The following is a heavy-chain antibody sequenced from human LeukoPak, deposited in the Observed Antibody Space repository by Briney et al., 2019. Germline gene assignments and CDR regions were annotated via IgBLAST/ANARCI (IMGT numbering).Heavy chain of an antibody. V-gene: IGHV4-34*01. CDR2: INHSGST. CDR3: ARGGNYYQSQGIFDY. CDR1: GGSFSGYY. D-gene: IGHD3-10*01. J-gene: IGHJ4*02. Sequence: NPSETLSLTCAVYGGSFSGYYWSWIRQPPGKGLEWIGEINHSGSTNYNPSLKSRVTISVDTSKNQFSLKLSSVTAADTAVYYCARGGNYYQSQGIFDYWGQGTLVTVSS.